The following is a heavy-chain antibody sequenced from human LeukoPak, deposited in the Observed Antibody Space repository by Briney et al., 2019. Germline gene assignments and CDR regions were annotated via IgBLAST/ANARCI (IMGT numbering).Heavy chain of an antibody. D-gene: IGHD6-13*01. CDR3: ARNPGVGSSWYRLHY. Sequence: GSLRLSCAASGFTFSSYAMHWVRQAPGKGLEWVAVISYDGSNTYYADSVKGRFTISRDNSKSTLYLQMNSLRVEDTAVYYCARNPGVGSSWYRLHYWGQGTLVTVSS. CDR2: ISYDGSNT. J-gene: IGHJ4*02. CDR1: GFTFSSYA. V-gene: IGHV3-30-3*01.